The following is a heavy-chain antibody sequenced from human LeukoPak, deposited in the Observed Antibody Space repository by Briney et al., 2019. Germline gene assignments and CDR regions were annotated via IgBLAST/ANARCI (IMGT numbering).Heavy chain of an antibody. CDR2: IYYSGST. CDR1: GGSISSGGYY. D-gene: IGHD2-2*02. J-gene: IGHJ4*02. V-gene: IGHV4-31*03. Sequence: PSETLSLTCTVSGGSISSGGYYWSWSRRHPGKGLEWIGYIYYSGSTYYNPSLKSRVTISVDTSKNQFSLKLSSVTAADTAVYYCAREKAGYCSSTSCYTGSSWQGWGQGTLVTVSS. CDR3: AREKAGYCSSTSCYTGSSWQG.